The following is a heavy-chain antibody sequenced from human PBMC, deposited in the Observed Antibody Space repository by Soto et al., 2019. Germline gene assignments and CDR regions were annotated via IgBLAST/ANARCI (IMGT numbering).Heavy chain of an antibody. D-gene: IGHD2-15*01. CDR3: ARGGGWYGFAQDDLVDY. Sequence: ASVKVSCKVSGYTLTELSMHWVRQAPGKGLEWMGGFDPEDGETIYAQKFQGRVTMTEDTSTDTAYMELSSLRSEDTAVYYCARGGGWYGFAQDDLVDYWGERTLVTFSS. V-gene: IGHV1-24*01. CDR2: FDPEDGET. J-gene: IGHJ4*02. CDR1: GYTLTELS.